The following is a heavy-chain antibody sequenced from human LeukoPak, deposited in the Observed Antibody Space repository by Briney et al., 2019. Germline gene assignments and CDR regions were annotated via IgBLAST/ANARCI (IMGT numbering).Heavy chain of an antibody. CDR2: IYSGGST. D-gene: IGHD2-21*01. Sequence: GSLTLSCAASGFTFSSNYMSWVRQAPGKGLEWVSVIYSGGSTYYEDSVKGRFTISRDNSKNTLYLQMNSLRAEDTAVYYCARLPRGGDYFDYWGQGTLVTVSS. CDR3: ARLPRGGDYFDY. J-gene: IGHJ4*02. CDR1: GFTFSSNY. V-gene: IGHV3-53*01.